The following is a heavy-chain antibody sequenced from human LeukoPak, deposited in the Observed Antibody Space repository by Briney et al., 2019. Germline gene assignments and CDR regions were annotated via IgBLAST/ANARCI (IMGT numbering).Heavy chain of an antibody. D-gene: IGHD3-10*01. CDR3: ARVLYGSGSYGGDWFDP. CDR1: GGSISSGDYY. Sequence: SETLSLTCTVSGGSISSGDYYWSWIRQPPGKGLEWIGYIYYSGSTYYNPSLKSRVTISVDTSKNQFSLKLSSVTAADTAVYYCARVLYGSGSYGGDWFDPWGQGTLVTVSS. CDR2: IYYSGST. J-gene: IGHJ5*02. V-gene: IGHV4-30-4*08.